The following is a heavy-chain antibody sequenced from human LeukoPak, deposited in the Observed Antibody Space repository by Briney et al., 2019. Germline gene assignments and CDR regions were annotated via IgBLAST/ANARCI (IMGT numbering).Heavy chain of an antibody. J-gene: IGHJ4*02. D-gene: IGHD2-2*02. V-gene: IGHV4-59*01. CDR2: IYYSGST. Sequence: PSETLSLTCTVSGGSISSYYWSWIRQPPGKGLEWIGSIYYSGSTNYNPSLKSRVTISVDTSKNQFSLKLSPVTAADTAVYYCARTYCSSTSCYTGSLDYWGQGTLVTVSS. CDR3: ARTYCSSTSCYTGSLDY. CDR1: GGSISSYY.